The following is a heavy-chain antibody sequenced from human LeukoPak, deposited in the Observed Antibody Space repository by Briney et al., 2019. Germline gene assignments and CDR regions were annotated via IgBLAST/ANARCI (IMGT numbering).Heavy chain of an antibody. V-gene: IGHV3-48*04. Sequence: GGSLRLSCAASGFTFSSYSMNWVRQAPGKGLEWVSYISSSSSTIYYADSVKGRFTISRDNAKNSLYLQMNSLRAEDTAVYYCARDSIVGATTGWFDPWGQGTLVTVSS. CDR3: ARDSIVGATTGWFDP. D-gene: IGHD1-26*01. J-gene: IGHJ5*02. CDR2: ISSSSSTI. CDR1: GFTFSSYS.